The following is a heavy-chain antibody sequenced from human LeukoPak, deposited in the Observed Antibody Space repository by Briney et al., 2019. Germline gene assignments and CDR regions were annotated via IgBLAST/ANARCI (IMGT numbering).Heavy chain of an antibody. V-gene: IGHV3-30*04. CDR3: ARALTLYVPYFDY. CDR1: GFTFSSYA. J-gene: IGHJ4*02. Sequence: GGSLRLSCAASGFTFSSYAMHWVRQAPGKGLEWVAVISYDGSNKYYADSVKGRFTISRDNSKNTLYLQMNSLRAEDTAVYYCARALTLYVPYFDYWGQGTLVTVSS. D-gene: IGHD3-16*01. CDR2: ISYDGSNK.